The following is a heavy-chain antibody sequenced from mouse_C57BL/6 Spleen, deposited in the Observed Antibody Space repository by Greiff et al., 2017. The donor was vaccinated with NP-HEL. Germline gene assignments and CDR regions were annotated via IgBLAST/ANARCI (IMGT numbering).Heavy chain of an antibody. J-gene: IGHJ2*01. CDR2: IYPGDGDT. D-gene: IGHD1-1*01. CDR3: ARGFTPPYFDY. Sequence: QVQLQQSGAELVKPGASVKISCKASGYAFSSYWMNWVKQRPGKGLEWIGQIYPGDGDTNYNGKFKGKATLTADKSSSTAYMQLSSLTSEDSAVYFCARGFTPPYFDYWGQGTTLTVSS. V-gene: IGHV1-80*01. CDR1: GYAFSSYW.